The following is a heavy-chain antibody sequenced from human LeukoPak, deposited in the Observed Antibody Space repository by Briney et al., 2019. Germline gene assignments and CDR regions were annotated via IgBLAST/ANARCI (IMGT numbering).Heavy chain of an antibody. Sequence: GGSLRLSCAASGFTVSSNYMSWVRQAPGKGLEWVSVIYSGGSTYYADSVKGRFTISRDNSKNTLYLQMNSLRAEDTAVYYCARTRFEELLGAFDIWGLGTMVTVSS. J-gene: IGHJ3*02. V-gene: IGHV3-53*01. CDR3: ARTRFEELLGAFDI. D-gene: IGHD3-10*01. CDR2: IYSGGST. CDR1: GFTVSSNY.